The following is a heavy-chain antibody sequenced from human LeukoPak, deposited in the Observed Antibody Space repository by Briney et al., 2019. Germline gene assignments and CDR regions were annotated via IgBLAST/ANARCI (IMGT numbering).Heavy chain of an antibody. CDR3: AKRKFDSSGSAFFDY. Sequence: GGLRLSCAASGFTFSSYAMSWVRQAPGKGLEWVSAISGSGGSTYYADSVKGRFTISRDNSKNTLYLQMNSLRAEDTAVYYCAKRKFDSSGSAFFDYWGRGTLVTVSS. CDR2: ISGSGGST. J-gene: IGHJ4*02. V-gene: IGHV3-23*01. D-gene: IGHD3-22*01. CDR1: GFTFSSYA.